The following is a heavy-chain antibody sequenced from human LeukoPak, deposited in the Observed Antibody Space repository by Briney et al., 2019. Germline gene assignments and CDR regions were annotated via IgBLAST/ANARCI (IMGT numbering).Heavy chain of an antibody. CDR1: GFTFSSYG. CDR3: AKERRGYDSSGYYFAILY. Sequence: GGSLRLSCAASGFTFSSYGMSWVRQAPGKGLEWVSAISGSGGSTYYADSVKGRFTISRDNSKNTLYLQMNSLRAEDTAVYYCAKERRGYDSSGYYFAILYWGQGTLVTVSS. D-gene: IGHD3-22*01. J-gene: IGHJ4*02. CDR2: ISGSGGST. V-gene: IGHV3-23*01.